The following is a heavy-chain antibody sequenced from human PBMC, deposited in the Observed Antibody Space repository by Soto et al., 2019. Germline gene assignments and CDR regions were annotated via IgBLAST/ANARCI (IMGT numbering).Heavy chain of an antibody. CDR1: GGSISSGGYY. V-gene: IGHV4-31*03. CDR2: IYYSGST. D-gene: IGHD3-22*01. J-gene: IGHJ6*02. Sequence: ASETLSLTCTVSGGSISSGGYYWSWIRQHPGKGLEWIGYIYYSGSTYYNPSLKSRVTISVDTSKNQFSLKLSSVTAADTAVYYCARSLDSSGYYYYYYYYGMDVWGQGTTVTVSS. CDR3: ARSLDSSGYYYYYYYYGMDV.